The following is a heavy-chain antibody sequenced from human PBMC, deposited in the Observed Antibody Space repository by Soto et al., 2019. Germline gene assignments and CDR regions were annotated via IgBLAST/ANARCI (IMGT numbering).Heavy chain of an antibody. V-gene: IGHV3-23*01. Sequence: PGGSLRLSCVASGFTFSSHAFSWVRQAPGKGLEWVSAISAPGTSTYYADSVKGRFTISRDNSKNTLFLRMSSLRAEDTAIYYCAKRGDNWTYLFDPWGQGTLVTVSS. CDR3: AKRGDNWTYLFDP. D-gene: IGHD1-7*01. CDR2: ISAPGTST. J-gene: IGHJ5*02. CDR1: GFTFSSHA.